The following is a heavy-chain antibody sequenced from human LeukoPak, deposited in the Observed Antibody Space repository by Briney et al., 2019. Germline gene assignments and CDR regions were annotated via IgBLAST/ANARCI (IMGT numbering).Heavy chain of an antibody. CDR3: ARRRWNDQPDY. Sequence: SVKVSCKASGGTFSSYAISWVRQAPGQGLEWMGRIIPILGIANYAQKFQGRVTITADKSTSTAYMELSSLRSEDTAVYYCARRRWNDQPDYWGQGTLVTVSS. CDR1: GGTFSSYA. V-gene: IGHV1-69*04. J-gene: IGHJ4*02. CDR2: IIPILGIA. D-gene: IGHD1-1*01.